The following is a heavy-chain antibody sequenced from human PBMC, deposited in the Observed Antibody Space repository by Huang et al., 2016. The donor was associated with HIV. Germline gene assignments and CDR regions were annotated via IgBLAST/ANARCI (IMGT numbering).Heavy chain of an antibody. CDR1: GGSISSSSYY. CDR2: IYYSGST. D-gene: IGHD2-2*01. CDR3: ARHMDCSSSSCLAGGHERGPFDM. Sequence: QLQLQESGPGLVKPSETLSLTCSVSGGSISSSSYYWGWIRQPPGKGLEWIGRIYYSGSTFYNPSLKSRVTRSVGTSKNQFSLRLSSVTAADTSVYYCARHMDCSSSSCLAGGHERGPFDMWGQGTMVTVSS. J-gene: IGHJ3*02. V-gene: IGHV4-39*01.